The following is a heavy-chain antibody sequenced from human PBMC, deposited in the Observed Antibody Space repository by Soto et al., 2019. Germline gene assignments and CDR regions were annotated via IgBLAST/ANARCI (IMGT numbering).Heavy chain of an antibody. CDR2: IFHSGST. V-gene: IGHV4-30-2*01. J-gene: IGHJ4*02. CDR3: ARVWGSSSPVFDY. Sequence: QLQLQESGSGLVQPSQTLSLTCAVSGGSISSGGYSWSWIRQPPGKGLEWIGYIFHSGSTYYNPARKSRGTISVDRSNHQFSLKLSSVTTADTAVYYCARVWGSSSPVFDYWGQGTLVTVSS. D-gene: IGHD6-6*01. CDR1: GGSISSGGYS.